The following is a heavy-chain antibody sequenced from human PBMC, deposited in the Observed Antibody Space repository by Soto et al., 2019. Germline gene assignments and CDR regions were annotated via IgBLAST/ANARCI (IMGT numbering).Heavy chain of an antibody. Sequence: QVQLVESGGGVVQPGRSLRLSCAASGFTFSSYAMHWVRQAPGKGLAWVAVISYDGSNKYYADSVKGRFTISRDNSKNTLYLQMNSLRAEDTAVYYCARDIAVAGDHYGMDVWGQGTTVTVSS. CDR2: ISYDGSNK. D-gene: IGHD6-19*01. V-gene: IGHV3-30-3*01. CDR1: GFTFSSYA. CDR3: ARDIAVAGDHYGMDV. J-gene: IGHJ6*02.